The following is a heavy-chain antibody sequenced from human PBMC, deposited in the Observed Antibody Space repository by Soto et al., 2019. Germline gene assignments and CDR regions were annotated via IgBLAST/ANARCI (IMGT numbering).Heavy chain of an antibody. D-gene: IGHD4-17*01. V-gene: IGHV1-3*01. CDR1: GYTFTSYA. CDR3: AIFLEATETTAHFAH. J-gene: IGHJ4*01. Sequence: ASVKVSCKASGYTFTSYAMHWVRQAPGQRLEWMGWINAGNGNTKYSQKFQGRVTITRDTSASTAYMELSSLRSEDTAVYYCAIFLEATETTAHFAHWGHGTLPTVFS. CDR2: INAGNGNT.